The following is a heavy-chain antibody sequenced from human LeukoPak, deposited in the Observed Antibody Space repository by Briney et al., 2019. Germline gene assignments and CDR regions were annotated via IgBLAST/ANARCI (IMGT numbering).Heavy chain of an antibody. Sequence: RDENTNYADSVKGRFTISRDNSKNTLYLQMDTLTPEDTAVYYCATIWAVLGPIDQPYFDHWGQGTPVTVS. CDR3: ATIWAVLGPIDQPYFDH. CDR2: RDENT. J-gene: IGHJ4*02. V-gene: IGHV3-53*01. D-gene: IGHD6-19*01.